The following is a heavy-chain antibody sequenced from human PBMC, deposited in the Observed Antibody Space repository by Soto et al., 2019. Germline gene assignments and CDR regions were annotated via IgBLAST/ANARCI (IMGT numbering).Heavy chain of an antibody. V-gene: IGHV4-59*01. D-gene: IGHD6-19*01. Sequence: QVQLHESGPGLVKPSETLSLTCTVSGGSISTYYWSWIRQPPGKGLEWIGYIYYSGSTSYNPSLKRRVTISVDTSKNQFALELRSVTAADTAVYYCASDRSSGWDQGYGMDVWGQGTPVTVSS. CDR1: GGSISTYY. CDR2: IYYSGST. CDR3: ASDRSSGWDQGYGMDV. J-gene: IGHJ6*02.